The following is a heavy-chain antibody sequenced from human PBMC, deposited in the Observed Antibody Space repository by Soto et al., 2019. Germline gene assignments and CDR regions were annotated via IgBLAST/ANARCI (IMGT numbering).Heavy chain of an antibody. CDR3: ARGGGGGLFEH. Sequence: GGSLRLSCAASGFTFSSYAMSWVRQAPGKGLEWVSAISGSGGSTYYADSVKGRFTISRDNTKSSLFLQMNSLGVEDTAVYYCARGGGGGLFEHWGQGVLVTVSS. CDR2: ISGSGGST. D-gene: IGHD2-21*01. CDR1: GFTFSSYA. J-gene: IGHJ4*02. V-gene: IGHV3-23*01.